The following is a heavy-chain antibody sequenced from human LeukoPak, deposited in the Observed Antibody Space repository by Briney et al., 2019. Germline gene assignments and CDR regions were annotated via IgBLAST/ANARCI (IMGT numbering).Heavy chain of an antibody. V-gene: IGHV4-59*12. CDR3: ARRSGKGSGSYYKTYYFDY. CDR1: GGSISSYY. Sequence: SETLSLTCTVSGGSISSYYWSWIRQPPGKGLEWIGYIYYSESTNYNPSLKSRVTISVDTSKNQFSLKLSSVTAADTAVYYCARRSGKGSGSYYKTYYFDYWGQGTLVTVSS. CDR2: IYYSEST. J-gene: IGHJ4*02. D-gene: IGHD3-10*01.